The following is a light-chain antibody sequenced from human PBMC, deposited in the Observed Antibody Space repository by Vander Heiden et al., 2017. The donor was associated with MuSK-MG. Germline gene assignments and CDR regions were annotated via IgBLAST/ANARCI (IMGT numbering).Light chain of an antibody. V-gene: IGLV2-14*01. J-gene: IGLJ2*01. CDR1: NSDVGGNNY. Sequence: QSALTQPASVSGSAGQSITISCTGTNSDVGGNNYVSCYQQHPGKAPKLMIYDASKRPAGVSNRFSGSKSGNTASLTISGLQAEDEADYYCSSYTSRSTVVFGGGTKLTVL. CDR2: DAS. CDR3: SSYTSRSTVV.